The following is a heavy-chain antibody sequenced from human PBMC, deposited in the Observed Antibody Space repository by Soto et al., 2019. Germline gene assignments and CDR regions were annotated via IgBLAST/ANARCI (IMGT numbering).Heavy chain of an antibody. D-gene: IGHD3-22*01. V-gene: IGHV1-18*01. Sequence: QVQLVQSGAEVKKPGASVKVSCKASGYTFTSYGISWVRQAPGQGLEWMGWISAYNGNTNYAQKVQGRVTMTSDTSTSTAYMELRSLRSDDTAVYYCARDDYYDSSGYYQIWMDVWGQGTTVTVSS. CDR1: GYTFTSYG. CDR2: ISAYNGNT. J-gene: IGHJ6*02. CDR3: ARDDYYDSSGYYQIWMDV.